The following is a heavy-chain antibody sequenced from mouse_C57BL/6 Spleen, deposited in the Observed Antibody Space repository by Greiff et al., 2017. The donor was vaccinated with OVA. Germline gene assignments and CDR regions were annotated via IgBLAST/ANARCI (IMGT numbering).Heavy chain of an antibody. J-gene: IGHJ2*01. CDR2: INPSTGGT. CDR3: ARGDGSDY. D-gene: IGHD2-3*01. CDR1: GYSFTGYY. V-gene: IGHV1-42*01. Sequence: EVQLQQSGPELVKPGASVKISCKASGYSFTGYYMNWVKQSPEKSLEWIGEINPSTGGTTYNQKFKAKATLTVDKSSSTAYMQLKSLTSEDSAVYYCARGDGSDYWGQGTTLTVSS.